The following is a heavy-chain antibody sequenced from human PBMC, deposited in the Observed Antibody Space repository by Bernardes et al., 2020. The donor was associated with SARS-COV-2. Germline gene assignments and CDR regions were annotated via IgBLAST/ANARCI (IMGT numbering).Heavy chain of an antibody. CDR3: ARQNYFDISGDTYVGAYYFDS. Sequence: GGSLRLSCAVSGFTVSVNYITWVRQAPGKGLEWVSIIYRGGSTYYADSVNGRFTVSRDDSKNTVFPHMNSLRAEDTAVYFCARQNYFDISGDTYVGAYYFDSWGQGSLVTVSA. CDR1: GFTVSVNY. J-gene: IGHJ4*02. CDR2: IYRGGST. D-gene: IGHD3-22*01. V-gene: IGHV3-66*04.